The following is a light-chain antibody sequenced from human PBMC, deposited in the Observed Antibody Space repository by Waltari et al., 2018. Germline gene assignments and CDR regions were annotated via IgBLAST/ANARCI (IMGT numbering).Light chain of an antibody. CDR2: DVS. J-gene: IGLJ1*01. CDR3: SSYTSSSTDV. Sequence: QSALTQPASVSGSPGQSTTISCTGTSSDVGGYNYVSWYQQHPGKAPKLMIYDVSRRPSGVSNRFSGSKSGNTASLTISGLQAEDEADYYCSSYTSSSTDVFGTGTKVTVL. CDR1: SSDVGGYNY. V-gene: IGLV2-14*03.